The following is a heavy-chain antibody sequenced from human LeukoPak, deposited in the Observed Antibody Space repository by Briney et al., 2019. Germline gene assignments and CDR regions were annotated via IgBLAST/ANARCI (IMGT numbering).Heavy chain of an antibody. J-gene: IGHJ6*02. CDR2: INAGNGNT. CDR3: ARITMVRRVIDYYYYGMDV. V-gene: IGHV1-3*01. D-gene: IGHD3-10*01. CDR1: GYTFTSYA. Sequence: ASVKVSCKASGYTFTSYAMHWVRQAPGQRLEWMGWINAGNGNTKYSQKFQGRVTITRDTSARTAYMELSSLRPEDTAVYYCARITMVRRVIDYYYYGMDVWGQGTTVTVSS.